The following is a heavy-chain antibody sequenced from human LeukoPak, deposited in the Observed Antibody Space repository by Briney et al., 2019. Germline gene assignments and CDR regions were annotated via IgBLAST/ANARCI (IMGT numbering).Heavy chain of an antibody. V-gene: IGHV3-21*01. J-gene: IGHJ4*02. CDR1: GFAFSSYS. CDR2: ISSSSSYI. D-gene: IGHD6-19*01. CDR3: AREDSGSYNGGY. Sequence: GGALRLSCAASGFAFSSYSMNWVRQAPGKGLEWVSSISSSSSYIYYADSVKGRFTISRDNAKNSLYLQMNSLRAEDTAVYYCAREDSGSYNGGYWGQGTLVTVSS.